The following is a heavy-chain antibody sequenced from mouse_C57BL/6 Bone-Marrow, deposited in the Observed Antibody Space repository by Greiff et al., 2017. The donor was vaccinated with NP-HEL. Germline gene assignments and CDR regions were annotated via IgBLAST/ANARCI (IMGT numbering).Heavy chain of an antibody. CDR3: AKSVLVDY. CDR1: GYTFTSYS. CDR2: INPSSGYT. Sequence: VQLQQSGAELARPGASVKMSCKASGYTFTSYSMNWVKQRPGQGLEWIGYINPSSGYTKYNQKFKDKATLTADKSSSTAYMRLSSLTSEDSAVYYCAKSVLVDYWGQGTTLTVSS. V-gene: IGHV1-4*01. J-gene: IGHJ2*01. D-gene: IGHD4-1*01.